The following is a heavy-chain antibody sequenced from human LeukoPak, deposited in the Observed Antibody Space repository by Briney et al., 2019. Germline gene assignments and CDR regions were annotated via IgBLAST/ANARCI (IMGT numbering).Heavy chain of an antibody. Sequence: SETLSLTCTVSGYSISSGYYWGWIRQPPGKGLEWIGSFYDSGNTYYNPSLKSRVTISVDTSKNQFSLKVRSVTAADTAVYYCARGHALTYYYDSSGYRGLDYFDYWGQGTLVTVSS. CDR2: FYDSGNT. CDR3: ARGHALTYYYDSSGYRGLDYFDY. D-gene: IGHD3-22*01. J-gene: IGHJ4*02. V-gene: IGHV4-38-2*02. CDR1: GYSISSGYY.